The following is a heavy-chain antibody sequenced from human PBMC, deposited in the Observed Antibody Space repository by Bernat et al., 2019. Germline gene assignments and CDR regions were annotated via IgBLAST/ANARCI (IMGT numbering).Heavy chain of an antibody. J-gene: IGHJ2*01. D-gene: IGHD3-16*01. V-gene: IGHV3-23*01. CDR1: GFTFSSYD. CDR3: AKESYDYVGRYFDL. CDR2: ISGSGDTT. Sequence: EVQLLESGGGLVQPGGSLRLSCAASGFTFSSYDMSWVRQAPGKALEWVSSISGSGDTTNYADSVKGRFTISRDNSKNTLFLQMNSLRGEETAVYYCAKESYDYVGRYFDLWGRGTLVAVSS.